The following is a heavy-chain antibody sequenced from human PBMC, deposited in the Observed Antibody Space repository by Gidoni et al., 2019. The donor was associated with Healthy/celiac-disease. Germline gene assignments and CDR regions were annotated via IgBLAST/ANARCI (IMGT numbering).Heavy chain of an antibody. J-gene: IGHJ4*02. Sequence: APGKGLVWVSAISGSGGSTYYADSVKGRFTISRDNSKNTLYLQMNSLRAEDTAVYYCAKRGPLHYYDSSGPSFDYWGQGTLVTVSS. D-gene: IGHD3-22*01. V-gene: IGHV3-23*01. CDR3: AKRGPLHYYDSSGPSFDY. CDR2: ISGSGGST.